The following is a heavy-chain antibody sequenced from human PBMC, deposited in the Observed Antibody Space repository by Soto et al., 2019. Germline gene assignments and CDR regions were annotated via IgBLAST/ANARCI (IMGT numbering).Heavy chain of an antibody. CDR2: IKQDGTEK. D-gene: IGHD3-16*01. CDR1: EFTFSSYW. Sequence: EVQLVESGGGLVQPGGSLRLSCVASEFTFSSYWMTWVRQSPGKGLEWVANIKQDGTEKYYVDSVKGRFTISRDNAKSSLYLQMNSLRAEDTAVYYCASLRGSLEYVSRFYPWGQGTLVTVSS. CDR3: ASLRGSLEYVSRFYP. J-gene: IGHJ5*02. V-gene: IGHV3-7*01.